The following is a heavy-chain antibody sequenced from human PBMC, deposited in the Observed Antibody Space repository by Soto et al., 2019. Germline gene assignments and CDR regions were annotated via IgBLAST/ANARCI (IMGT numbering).Heavy chain of an antibody. CDR1: GFTFSSYG. CDR2: ISYDGSNK. V-gene: IGHV3-30*18. J-gene: IGHJ6*02. CDR3: AKDLVTMIVVPYYYGMDV. D-gene: IGHD3-22*01. Sequence: GGSLRLSCAASGFTFSSYGMHWVRQAPGKGLEWVAVISYDGSNKYYADSVKGRFTISRDNSKNTLYLQMNSLRAEDTAVYYCAKDLVTMIVVPYYYGMDVWGQGTTVTVSS.